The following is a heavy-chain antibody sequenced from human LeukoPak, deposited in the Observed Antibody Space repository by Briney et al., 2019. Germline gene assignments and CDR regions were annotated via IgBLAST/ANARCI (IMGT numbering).Heavy chain of an antibody. CDR2: INPNGGNT. Sequence: ASVTVSCKASGYTFSSYYMHWVRQAPGQGLEWMGIINPNGGNTSYAQKFQGRVTMTRDMSTSTVYMELSSLRSEDTAVYYCARDEAVGPTTMVAFDIWGQGTMVTVSS. D-gene: IGHD1-26*01. CDR3: ARDEAVGPTTMVAFDI. V-gene: IGHV1-46*01. J-gene: IGHJ3*02. CDR1: GYTFSSYY.